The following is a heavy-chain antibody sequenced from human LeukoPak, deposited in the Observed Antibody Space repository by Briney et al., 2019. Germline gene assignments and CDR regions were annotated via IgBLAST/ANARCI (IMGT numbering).Heavy chain of an antibody. J-gene: IGHJ6*03. Sequence: SGGSLRLSCAASGFTFSSYWMSWVRQAPGKGLEWVANIKKDGSEKYYVDSVKGRFTISRDNAKNSMDLQMRSLRVEDTAVYYCVRVRAVATISSYGVKFYYYMDVWGKGTTVTVPS. D-gene: IGHD5-12*01. V-gene: IGHV3-7*01. CDR2: IKKDGSEK. CDR3: VRVRAVATISSYGVKFYYYMDV. CDR1: GFTFSSYW.